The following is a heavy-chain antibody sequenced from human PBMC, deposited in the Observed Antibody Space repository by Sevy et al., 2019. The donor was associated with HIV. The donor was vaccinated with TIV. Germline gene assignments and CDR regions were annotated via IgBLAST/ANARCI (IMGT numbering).Heavy chain of an antibody. CDR2: ISGSGGST. J-gene: IGHJ4*02. CDR3: AKDPDYYDSSGYPGIGDY. D-gene: IGHD3-22*01. V-gene: IGHV3-23*01. CDR1: GFTFSSYA. Sequence: GGSLRLSCAASGFTFSSYAMSWVRQAPGKGLEWVSAISGSGGSTYYADSVKGRFTISRDNSKNTLYLQMNSLRAEDTAVYYCAKDPDYYDSSGYPGIGDYWGQGTLVTVSS.